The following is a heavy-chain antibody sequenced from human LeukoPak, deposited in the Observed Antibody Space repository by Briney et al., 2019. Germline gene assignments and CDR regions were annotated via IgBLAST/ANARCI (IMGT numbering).Heavy chain of an antibody. CDR2: IYTSGST. CDR1: GGSISSYY. D-gene: IGHD3-3*01. Sequence: SETLSLTCTVSGGSISSYYWSWIRQPAGKGLEWIGRIYTSGSTNYNPSLKSRVTMSVDTSKNQFSLKLSSVTAAGTAVYYCARGGYYDFWSGYYMIDYFDYWGQGTLVTVSS. CDR3: ARGGYYDFWSGYYMIDYFDY. V-gene: IGHV4-4*07. J-gene: IGHJ4*02.